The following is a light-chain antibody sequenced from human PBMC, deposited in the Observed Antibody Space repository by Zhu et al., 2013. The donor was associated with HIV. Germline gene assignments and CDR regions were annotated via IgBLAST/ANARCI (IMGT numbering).Light chain of an antibody. CDR3: QQYNNWPPWT. Sequence: EIVMTQSPATLSVSPGERATLSCRASQSVSNNLAWYQQKPGQAPRLLLYGASTRATGIPARFVGSGSGTEFTLTISSLQSEDFAVYYCQQYNNWPPWTFGQGTTVEIK. J-gene: IGKJ1*01. V-gene: IGKV3-15*01. CDR2: GAS. CDR1: QSVSNN.